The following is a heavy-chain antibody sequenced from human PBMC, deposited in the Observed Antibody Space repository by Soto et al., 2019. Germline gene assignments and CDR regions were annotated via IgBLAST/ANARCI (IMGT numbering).Heavy chain of an antibody. CDR1: GGTFSSYA. CDR2: IIPIFGTA. Sequence: QVQLVQSGAEVKKPGSSVKVSCKASGGTFSSYAISWVRQAPGQGLEWMGGIIPIFGTANYAQKFQGRVTITADESTSTAYMELSSLRSEDTAVYYCARVKEAYYYGSGSYSPYYFDYWGQGTLVTVSS. D-gene: IGHD3-10*01. J-gene: IGHJ4*02. V-gene: IGHV1-69*12. CDR3: ARVKEAYYYGSGSYSPYYFDY.